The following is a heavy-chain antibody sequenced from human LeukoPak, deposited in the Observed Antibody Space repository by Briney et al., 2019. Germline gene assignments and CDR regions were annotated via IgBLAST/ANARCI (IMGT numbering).Heavy chain of an antibody. Sequence: SETLSLTCTVSGVSMGSGAHYWSWIRQPAGKGLEWIGRIYTSGSTNYNPSLKSRVTMSVDTSKNQFSLKLSSVTAADTAVYYCAREGGRDSSSWYLLDYWGQGTLVTVSS. D-gene: IGHD6-13*01. CDR2: IYTSGST. CDR3: AREGGRDSSSWYLLDY. V-gene: IGHV4-61*02. CDR1: GVSMGSGAHY. J-gene: IGHJ4*02.